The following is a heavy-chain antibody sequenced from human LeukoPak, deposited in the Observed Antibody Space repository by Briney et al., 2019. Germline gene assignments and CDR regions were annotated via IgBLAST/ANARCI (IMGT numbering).Heavy chain of an antibody. CDR3: ASLASITIFGVVPSDY. D-gene: IGHD3-3*01. J-gene: IGHJ4*02. Sequence: GGSLRLSCAASGFTFSSYSMNWVRQAPGKGLEWVSSISSSSSYIYYADSVKGRFTISRDNAKNSLYLQMNSLRAEDTAVYYCASLASITIFGVVPSDYWGQGTLVTVSS. V-gene: IGHV3-21*01. CDR2: ISSSSSYI. CDR1: GFTFSSYS.